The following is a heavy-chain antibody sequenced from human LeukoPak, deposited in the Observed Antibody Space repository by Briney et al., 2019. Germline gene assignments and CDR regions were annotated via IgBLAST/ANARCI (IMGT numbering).Heavy chain of an antibody. CDR1: GLTFSSYN. V-gene: IGHV3-48*01. Sequence: GGSLRLSCAASGLTFSSYNMNWVRQAPGKGPERVAYITASDTTKYYADSVKGRFTISRDNAKKSLFLQMNSLRAEDTAVYYCAPASAFSSSWRSWGQGTVVSVSS. CDR3: APASAFSSSWRS. CDR2: ITASDTTK. D-gene: IGHD6-13*01. J-gene: IGHJ5*02.